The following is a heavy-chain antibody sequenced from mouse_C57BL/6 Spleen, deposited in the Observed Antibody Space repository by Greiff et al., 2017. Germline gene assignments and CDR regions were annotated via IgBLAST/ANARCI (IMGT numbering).Heavy chain of an antibody. Sequence: EVKLMESGPGLVKPSQSLSLTCSVTGYSITSGYYWNWIRQFPGNKLEWMGYISYDGSNNYNPSLKNRISITRDTSKNQFFLKLNSVTTEDTATYYCASGGLGPYYFDYWGQGTTLTVSS. CDR3: ASGGLGPYYFDY. CDR2: ISYDGSN. CDR1: GYSITSGYY. J-gene: IGHJ2*01. V-gene: IGHV3-6*01. D-gene: IGHD4-1*01.